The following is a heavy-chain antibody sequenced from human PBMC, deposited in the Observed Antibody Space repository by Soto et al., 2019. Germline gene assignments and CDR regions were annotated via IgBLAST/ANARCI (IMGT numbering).Heavy chain of an antibody. D-gene: IGHD1-7*01. J-gene: IGHJ6*02. V-gene: IGHV1-69*01. Sequence: QVQLVQSGAEVKKPGSSVKVSCKASGGTFSSYAISWVRQAPGQGLEWMGGIIPIFGTANYAQKFQGRVTITADESTSTAYMELSSLRSEGTAVYYRARVVDNWNYGTYYYYGMDVWGQGTTVTVSS. CDR2: IIPIFGTA. CDR1: GGTFSSYA. CDR3: ARVVDNWNYGTYYYYGMDV.